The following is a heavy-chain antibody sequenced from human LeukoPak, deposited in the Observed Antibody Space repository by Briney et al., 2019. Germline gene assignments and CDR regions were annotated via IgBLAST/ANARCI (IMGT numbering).Heavy chain of an antibody. Sequence: SETLSLTCTVSGGSLSSYYWSWIRQPPGKGLEWIGYIYYSGSTNYNPSLKSRVTISVDTSKNQFSLKLSSVTAADTAVYYCARGSFYYGDYDYWGQGTLVTVSS. V-gene: IGHV4-59*01. CDR3: ARGSFYYGDYDY. CDR2: IYYSGST. CDR1: GGSLSSYY. J-gene: IGHJ4*02. D-gene: IGHD4-17*01.